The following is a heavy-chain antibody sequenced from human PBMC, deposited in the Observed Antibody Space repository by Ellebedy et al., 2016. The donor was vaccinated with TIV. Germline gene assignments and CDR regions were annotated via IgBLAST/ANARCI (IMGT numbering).Heavy chain of an antibody. D-gene: IGHD3-10*01. Sequence: ASVKVSXXASGYTFTGYYMHWVRQAPGQGLEWMGWINPNSGGTNYAQKLQGRVTMTTDTSTSTAYMELRSLRSDDTAVYYCAGGSGRSPGDYWGQGTLVTVSS. V-gene: IGHV1-2*02. CDR1: GYTFTGYY. CDR3: AGGSGRSPGDY. J-gene: IGHJ4*02. CDR2: INPNSGGT.